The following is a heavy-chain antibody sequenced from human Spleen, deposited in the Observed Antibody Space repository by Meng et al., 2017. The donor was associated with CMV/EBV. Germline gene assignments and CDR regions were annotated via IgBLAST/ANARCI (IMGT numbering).Heavy chain of an antibody. CDR3: ARDLATPSYKGEYEFSGLDY. Sequence: SVKVSCKASGYSFTSYDINWVRQATGQGLEWMGRIIPILGIAIYAQKFQGRVTIIADKSTSTAFMELSSLRSEDTAVYYCARDLATPSYKGEYEFSGLDYWGQGTLVTVSS. J-gene: IGHJ4*02. CDR2: IIPILGIA. V-gene: IGHV1-69*04. CDR1: GYSFTSYD. D-gene: IGHD3-16*01.